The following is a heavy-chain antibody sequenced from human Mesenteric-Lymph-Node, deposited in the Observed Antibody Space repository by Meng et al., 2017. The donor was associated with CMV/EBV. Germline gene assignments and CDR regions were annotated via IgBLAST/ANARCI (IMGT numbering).Heavy chain of an antibody. CDR3: ARGRYCSSTSCYYRNLYYFDS. J-gene: IGHJ4*02. Sequence: SETLSLTCAVYGGSFSGYYWSWIRQPPGKGLEWIGEINHSGSTNYNPSLKSRVTISVDTSKNQFSLKLSSVTAADTAVYYCARGRYCSSTSCYYRNLYYFDSWGQGTLVTVSS. CDR2: INHSGST. V-gene: IGHV4-34*01. CDR1: GGSFSGYY. D-gene: IGHD2-2*01.